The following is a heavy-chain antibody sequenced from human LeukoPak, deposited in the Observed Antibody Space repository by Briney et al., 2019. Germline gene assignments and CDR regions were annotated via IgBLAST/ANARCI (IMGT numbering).Heavy chain of an antibody. CDR1: GYTFTGYY. D-gene: IGHD3-10*01. CDR3: ATSSGGSGSYYPFDY. CDR2: INPNSGGT. Sequence: ASVKVSCKASGYTFTGYYMHWVRQAPGQGLEWMGWINPNSGGTNYAQKFQGRVTMTRDTSISTAYMELSRLRSDDTAVYYCATSSGGSGSYYPFDYWGQGTLVTVSS. J-gene: IGHJ4*02. V-gene: IGHV1-2*02.